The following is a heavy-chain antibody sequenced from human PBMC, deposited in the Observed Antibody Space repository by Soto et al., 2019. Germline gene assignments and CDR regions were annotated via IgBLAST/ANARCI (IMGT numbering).Heavy chain of an antibody. Sequence: GGSLRLSCAASGFTFDDYAMHWVRQAPGKGLEWVSGISWNSGSIGYADSVKGRFTISRDNAKNSLYLQMNSLRAEDTALYYCARVVVAAYDTYYFDYWGQGTLVTVSS. J-gene: IGHJ4*02. CDR3: ARVVVAAYDTYYFDY. CDR1: GFTFDDYA. D-gene: IGHD2-15*01. V-gene: IGHV3-9*01. CDR2: ISWNSGSI.